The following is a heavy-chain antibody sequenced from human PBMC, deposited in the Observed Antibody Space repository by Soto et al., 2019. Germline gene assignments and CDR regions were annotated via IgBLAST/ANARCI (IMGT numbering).Heavy chain of an antibody. J-gene: IGHJ4*02. Sequence: SETLSLTCTVSGGSISSGGYYWSWIRQHPGKGLEWIGYIYYSGSTDYNPSLKSRITISIDTSKNQFSLRLSSVTAADTAVYYCARDLLTAAVGGLGHWGQGTLVTVSS. V-gene: IGHV4-31*03. CDR2: IYYSGST. CDR1: GGSISSGGYY. D-gene: IGHD2-2*01. CDR3: ARDLLTAAVGGLGH.